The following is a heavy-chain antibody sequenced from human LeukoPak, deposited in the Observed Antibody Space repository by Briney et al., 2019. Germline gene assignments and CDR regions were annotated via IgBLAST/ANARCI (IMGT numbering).Heavy chain of an antibody. D-gene: IGHD1-26*01. V-gene: IGHV3-48*04. CDR3: ASRAGESYPGYYGMDV. CDR1: GFTFSSYS. Sequence: GGSLRLSCAASGFTFSSYSMNWVRQAPGKGLEWLSYISSSSSTIYYADSVKGRFTISRDNAKNSLYLQMNSLRAEDTAVYYCASRAGESYPGYYGMDVWGQGTTVTVSS. CDR2: ISSSSSTI. J-gene: IGHJ6*02.